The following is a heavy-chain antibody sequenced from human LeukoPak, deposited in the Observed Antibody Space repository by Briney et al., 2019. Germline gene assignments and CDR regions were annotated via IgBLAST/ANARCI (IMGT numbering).Heavy chain of an antibody. V-gene: IGHV3-7*04. CDR3: ARGSSSWYHSVNDY. D-gene: IGHD6-13*01. Sequence: GGSPRLSCAASGFTFSSYWMSWVRQAPGKGLEWVANIKQDGSEKYYVDSVKGRFTISRDNAKNSLYLQMNSLRAEDTAVYYCARGSSSWYHSVNDYWGQGTLVTVSS. CDR2: IKQDGSEK. CDR1: GFTFSSYW. J-gene: IGHJ4*02.